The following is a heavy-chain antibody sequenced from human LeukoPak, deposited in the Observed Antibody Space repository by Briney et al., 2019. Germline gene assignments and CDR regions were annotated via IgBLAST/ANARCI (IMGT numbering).Heavy chain of an antibody. D-gene: IGHD5-12*01. Sequence: PGGSLRLSCAASGFTFSTYNMNWVRQAPGKGLEWVSSISSSGGSTYYTDSVKGRFTISRDNSKNTLYLQMNSLRAEDTAVYYCAREIVADDWVGINYFDYWGQGTLVTVSS. J-gene: IGHJ4*02. CDR2: ISSSGGST. V-gene: IGHV3-23*01. CDR3: AREIVADDWVGINYFDY. CDR1: GFTFSTYN.